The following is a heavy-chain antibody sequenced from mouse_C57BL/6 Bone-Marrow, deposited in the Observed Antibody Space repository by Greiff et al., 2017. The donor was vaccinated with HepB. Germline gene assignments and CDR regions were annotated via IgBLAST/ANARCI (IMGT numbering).Heavy chain of an antibody. CDR3: AWFYYDPYYYAMDY. CDR1: GYTFTSYW. Sequence: QVQLQQPGAELVMPGASVKLSCKASGYTFTSYWMHWVKQRPGQGLEWIGEIDPSDSYTNYNQKFKGKSTLTVDKSSSTAYMQLSSLTSEDSAVYYCAWFYYDPYYYAMDYWGQGTSVTVSS. J-gene: IGHJ4*01. D-gene: IGHD2-4*01. V-gene: IGHV1-69*01. CDR2: IDPSDSYT.